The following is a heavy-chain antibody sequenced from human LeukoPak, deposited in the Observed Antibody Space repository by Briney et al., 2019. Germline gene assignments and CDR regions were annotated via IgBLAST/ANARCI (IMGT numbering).Heavy chain of an antibody. CDR2: ISGSGGST. CDR3: AKSMGGYYDSSGLSSFDY. V-gene: IGHV3-23*01. CDR1: GFTFSSYA. J-gene: IGHJ4*02. Sequence: GGSLRLSCAASGFTFSSYAMSWVRQAPGKGLEWVSAISGSGGSTYYADSVKGRFTISRDNSKSTLYLQMNSLRAEDTAVYYCAKSMGGYYDSSGLSSFDYWGQGTLVTVSS. D-gene: IGHD3-22*01.